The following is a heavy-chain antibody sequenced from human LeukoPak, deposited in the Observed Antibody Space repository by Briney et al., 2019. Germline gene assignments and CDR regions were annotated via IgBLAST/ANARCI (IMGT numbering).Heavy chain of an antibody. CDR2: ISSSSSYI. V-gene: IGHV3-21*01. D-gene: IGHD2-8*01. J-gene: IGHJ4*02. CDR3: ARDNGVY. CDR1: GCSFSSHN. Sequence: GGSLTLSCTASGCSFSSHNMNWVRQAPGKGLEWVASISSSSSYIYYADSVKGPFTISRDNAKNSLYLHMNSLRAEDTAVYYCARDNGVYWGQGTLVTVSS.